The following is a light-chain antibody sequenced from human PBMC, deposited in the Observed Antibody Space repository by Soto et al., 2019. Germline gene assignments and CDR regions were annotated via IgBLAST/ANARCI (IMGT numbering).Light chain of an antibody. CDR3: CSYAGSSTPYV. Sequence: QSALIQPRSVSGSPGQSVTISCTGTSSDVGRFDYVPWYQQHLGKAPKVIIYDVNEWPSGVPKCVSGSQSGNTASLTISGLQADDEANYYWCSYAGSSTPYVFGTGTKHTVL. V-gene: IGLV2-11*01. J-gene: IGLJ1*01. CDR1: SSDVGRFDY. CDR2: DVN.